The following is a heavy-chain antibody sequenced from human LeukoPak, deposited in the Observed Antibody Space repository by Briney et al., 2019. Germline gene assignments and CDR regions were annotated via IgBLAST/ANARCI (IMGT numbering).Heavy chain of an antibody. CDR2: IYSGGST. Sequence: PGGSLRLSCAASGFTISYNYMSWVRQAPGKGLEWVSVIYSGGSTFYADSVKGRLTISRDNSKNTLYLHMDSLRAEDTAVYYCAGGVLPYYFDYWGQGTLVTVSS. CDR1: GFTISYNY. CDR3: AGGVLPYYFDY. V-gene: IGHV3-66*01. J-gene: IGHJ4*02.